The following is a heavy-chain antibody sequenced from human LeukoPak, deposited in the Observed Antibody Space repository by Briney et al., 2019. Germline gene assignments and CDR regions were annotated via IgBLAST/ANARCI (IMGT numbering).Heavy chain of an antibody. V-gene: IGHV4-39*07. D-gene: IGHD6-19*01. CDR3: ARGQFLYSTGWPSTIRFDY. Sequence: TTSETLSLTSTVSGGSISSSSYYWGWIRQPPGKGLEWIGSIYYSGSTYYNPSLKSRVTISVDTSKNHFSLKLSSVTAADTAVYYCARGQFLYSTGWPSTIRFDYWGQGALVTVSS. CDR2: IYYSGST. CDR1: GGSISSSSYY. J-gene: IGHJ4*02.